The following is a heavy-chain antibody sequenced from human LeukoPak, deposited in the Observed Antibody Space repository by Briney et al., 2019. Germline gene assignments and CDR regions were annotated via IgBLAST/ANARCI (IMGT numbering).Heavy chain of an antibody. J-gene: IGHJ4*02. V-gene: IGHV3-15*01. D-gene: IGHD6-13*01. CDR2: IKTNTDGATT. CDR3: TTVMWSAAADH. Sequence: NPGGSLRLSCAASGFTFSNAWLNWVRQAPGKGLESVGRIKTNTDGATTDYAAPVKGRFTISRDDSRNTFFLQMNSLETEDTAMYYCTTVMWSAAADHWGQGALVTVSS. CDR1: GFTFSNAW.